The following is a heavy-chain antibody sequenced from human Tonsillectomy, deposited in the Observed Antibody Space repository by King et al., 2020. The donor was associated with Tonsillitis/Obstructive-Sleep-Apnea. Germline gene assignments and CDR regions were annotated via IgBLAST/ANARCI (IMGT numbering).Heavy chain of an antibody. Sequence: EQLVQSGGGVVRPGGSLRLSCAASGFTFDDYGMSWVRQAPGKGLEWVSGINWNGGSTGYADSVKGRFTISKDNAKNSLYLQMNSLRAEDTALYYCARAPVPCSCGSCYGYYYYYMDVWGKGTTVTVS. D-gene: IGHD2-15*01. CDR3: ARAPVPCSCGSCYGYYYYYMDV. CDR2: INWNGGST. J-gene: IGHJ6*03. CDR1: GFTFDDYG. V-gene: IGHV3-20*04.